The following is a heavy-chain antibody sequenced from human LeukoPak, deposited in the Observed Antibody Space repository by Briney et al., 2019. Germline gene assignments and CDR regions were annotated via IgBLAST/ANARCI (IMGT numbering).Heavy chain of an antibody. CDR2: INHSGST. Sequence: PSETLSLTCAVYGGSFSGYYWSWIRQPPGKGLEWIGEINHSGSTNYNPSLKSRVTISVDTSKNQFSLKLSSVTAADTAVYYCARGRYYYGSGRHFDYWGQGTLVTVSS. J-gene: IGHJ4*02. CDR1: GGSFSGYY. D-gene: IGHD3-10*01. CDR3: ARGRYYYGSGRHFDY. V-gene: IGHV4-34*01.